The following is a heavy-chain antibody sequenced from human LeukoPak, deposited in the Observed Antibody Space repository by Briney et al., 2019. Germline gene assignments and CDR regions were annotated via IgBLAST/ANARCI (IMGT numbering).Heavy chain of an antibody. J-gene: IGHJ4*02. Sequence: GGSLRLSCAASGFTFSSYAMSWVRQAPGKGLEWVSVIYSGGSTYYADSVKGRFTISRDNSKNTLYLQMNSLRAEDTAVYYCATTLDYGFYFDYWGQGTLVTVSS. CDR1: GFTFSSYA. CDR3: ATTLDYGFYFDY. D-gene: IGHD4-17*01. V-gene: IGHV3-53*01. CDR2: IYSGGST.